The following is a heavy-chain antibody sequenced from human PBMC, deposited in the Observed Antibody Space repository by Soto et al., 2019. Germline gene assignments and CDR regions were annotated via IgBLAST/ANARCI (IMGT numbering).Heavy chain of an antibody. V-gene: IGHV4-4*07. J-gene: IGHJ4*01. CDR2: ISTTGNT. CDR1: GDTITSFS. Sequence: QVQLQESGPGLVKPSETLSLTCTVSGDTITSFSWNWIRQSAGKGLEWIGRISTTGNTHYNPSLKRRVTMSLDTSKNQCSLKLTAVTAADTAVYYCEGESGENWSYEAYWGHGTLVTVSS. D-gene: IGHD1-7*01. CDR3: EGESGENWSYEAY.